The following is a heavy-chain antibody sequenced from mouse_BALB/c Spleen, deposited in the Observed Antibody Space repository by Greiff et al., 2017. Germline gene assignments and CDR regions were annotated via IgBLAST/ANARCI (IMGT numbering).Heavy chain of an antibody. Sequence: EVKVVESGGGLVQPGGSMKLSCVASGFTFSNYWMNWVRQSPEKGLEWVAEIRLKSNNYATHYAESVKGRFTISRDDSKSSVYLQMNNLRAEDTGIYYCTRTDYWGQGTTLTVSS. CDR2: IRLKSNNYAT. CDR1: GFTFSNYW. V-gene: IGHV6-6*02. J-gene: IGHJ2*01. CDR3: TRTDY.